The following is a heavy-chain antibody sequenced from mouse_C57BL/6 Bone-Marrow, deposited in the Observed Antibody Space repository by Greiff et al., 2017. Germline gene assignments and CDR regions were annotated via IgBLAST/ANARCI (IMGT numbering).Heavy chain of an antibody. J-gene: IGHJ2*01. Sequence: QVQLKQPGAELVTPSASVSMSCKASGYTFTSYWITWVQQTPGQGLEWIGDIYPGSGTTNYNAQYKGKATLTVDSSTSTAYTQLSSLTSEDCAVYYCASYRGIAYWGQGTPLTVSA. V-gene: IGHV1-55*01. D-gene: IGHD1-1*02. CDR2: IYPGSGTT. CDR3: ASYRGIAY. CDR1: GYTFTSYW.